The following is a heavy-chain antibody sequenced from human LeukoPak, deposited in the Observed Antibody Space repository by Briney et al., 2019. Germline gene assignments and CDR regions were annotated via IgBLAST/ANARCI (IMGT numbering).Heavy chain of an antibody. CDR2: IDPSSGDT. Sequence: GASVKVSCKASGYSFTLYYLQWVRQAPGQGLEWMGWIDPSSGDTEYAQKFHGRVTLTRDTSMTTAYMELTGLTSDDTAVYYCARDPVGYSYGGYYYYYGMDVWGQGTTVTVSS. CDR1: GYSFTLYY. CDR3: ARDPVGYSYGGYYYYYGMDV. J-gene: IGHJ6*02. V-gene: IGHV1-2*02. D-gene: IGHD5-18*01.